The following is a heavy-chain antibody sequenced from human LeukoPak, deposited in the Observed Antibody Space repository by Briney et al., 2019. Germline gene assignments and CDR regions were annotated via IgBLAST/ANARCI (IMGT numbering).Heavy chain of an antibody. J-gene: IGHJ3*02. CDR3: ARSLYYYGSDSSDI. CDR2: IYYSGST. Sequence: SETLSLTCTVSGGSISSYYWSWIRQPPGKGLEWIGYIYYSGSTNYNPSLKSRVTISVDTSKNQFSLKLSSVTAADTAVYYCARSLYYYGSDSSDIWGQGTMVSVSS. CDR1: GGSISSYY. D-gene: IGHD3-10*01. V-gene: IGHV4-59*01.